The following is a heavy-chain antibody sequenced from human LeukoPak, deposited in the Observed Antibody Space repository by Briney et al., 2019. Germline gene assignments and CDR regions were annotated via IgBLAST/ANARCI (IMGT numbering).Heavy chain of an antibody. D-gene: IGHD2-15*01. CDR2: ISYDGSNK. CDR1: GFTFSSYG. Sequence: QPGRSLRLSCAASGFTFSSYGMHWVRQAPGKGLEWGAVISYDGSNKYYADSVKGRFTISRDNSKNTLYLQMNSLRAEDTAVYYCAKEYLGYCSGGSCYPLDYWGQGTLVTVSS. CDR3: AKEYLGYCSGGSCYPLDY. V-gene: IGHV3-30*18. J-gene: IGHJ4*02.